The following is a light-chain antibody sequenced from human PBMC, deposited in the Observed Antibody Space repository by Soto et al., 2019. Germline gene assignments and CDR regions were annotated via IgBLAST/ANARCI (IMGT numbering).Light chain of an antibody. CDR3: HQYNNLPT. J-gene: IGKJ2*01. V-gene: IGKV3-15*01. CDR2: GAS. CDR1: QSVSSN. Sequence: EIVMTQSPATLSVSPGERATLSCRASQSVSSNLAWYQQKPGQGPRLLIYGASTRATGIPTRFSGSGSGTEFTLTISFLQSEDVAVYYCHQYNNLPTFGHGTKLEIK.